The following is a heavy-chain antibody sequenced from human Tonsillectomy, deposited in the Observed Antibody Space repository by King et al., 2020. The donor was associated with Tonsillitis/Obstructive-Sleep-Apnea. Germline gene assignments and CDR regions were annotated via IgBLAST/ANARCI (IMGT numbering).Heavy chain of an antibody. D-gene: IGHD4-11*01. CDR3: ARRDYSTLYYYYYMDV. V-gene: IGHV4-34*01. Sequence: VQLQQWGAGLLKPSETLSLTCAVYGGSFSGYYWSWIRQPPGKGLEWIGEINHSGSTNYNPSLKRRVTISVDTSKNQFSLKVSSVTAADTAVYYCARRDYSTLYYYYYMDVWGEGTTVTVSS. J-gene: IGHJ6*03. CDR2: INHSGST. CDR1: GGSFSGYY.